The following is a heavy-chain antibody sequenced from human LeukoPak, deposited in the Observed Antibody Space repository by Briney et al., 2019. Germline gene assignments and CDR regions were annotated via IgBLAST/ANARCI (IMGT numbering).Heavy chain of an antibody. D-gene: IGHD3-3*01. CDR3: ARGITIFGVVIDDYFDY. J-gene: IGHJ4*02. Sequence: PSETLSLTCAVYGGSFSGYYWSWIRQPPGKGLEWIGEINHSGSTYYNPSLKSRVTISVDTSKNQFSLKLSSVTAADTAVYYCARGITIFGVVIDDYFDYWGQGTLVTVSS. V-gene: IGHV4-34*01. CDR2: INHSGST. CDR1: GGSFSGYY.